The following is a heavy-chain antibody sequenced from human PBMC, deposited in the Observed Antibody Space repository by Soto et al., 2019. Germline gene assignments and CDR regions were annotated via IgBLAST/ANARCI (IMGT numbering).Heavy chain of an antibody. Sequence: ASVKVSCKASGGTFSSYAISWVRQAPGQGLEWMGGIIPIFGTANYAQKFQGRVTITADESTSTAYMELSSLRSEDTAVYYCARGLGACSSTSCPKGYYYYMDVWGKGTTVTVSS. D-gene: IGHD2-2*01. J-gene: IGHJ6*03. CDR1: GGTFSSYA. CDR2: IIPIFGTA. V-gene: IGHV1-69*13. CDR3: ARGLGACSSTSCPKGYYYYMDV.